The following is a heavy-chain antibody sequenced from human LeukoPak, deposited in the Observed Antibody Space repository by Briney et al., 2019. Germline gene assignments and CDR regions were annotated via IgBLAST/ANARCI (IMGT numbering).Heavy chain of an antibody. Sequence: GGSLRLSCAASGFTFSSYWMSWVRQAPGKGLEWVANIKEEGSEKYYVDSVKGRITISRDNAKNSLYLQMNSLRAEDTALYYCAKQNRRFEEVVVITSSFDYWGQGTLVTVSS. J-gene: IGHJ4*02. CDR2: IKEEGSEK. CDR1: GFTFSSYW. D-gene: IGHD3-22*01. CDR3: AKQNRRFEEVVVITSSFDY. V-gene: IGHV3-7*03.